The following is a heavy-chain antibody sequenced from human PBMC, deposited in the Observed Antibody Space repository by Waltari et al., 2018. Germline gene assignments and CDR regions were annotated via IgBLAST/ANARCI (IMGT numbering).Heavy chain of an antibody. CDR3: ARGGDYDILTGYYGDTYFDY. D-gene: IGHD3-9*01. J-gene: IGHJ4*02. CDR2: IYYSGST. Sequence: QVQLQESGPGLVKPSETLSLTCTVSGGSISSHYWSWIRQPPGKGLEWIGYIYYSGSTNYNPSLKRRVTISVDTSKNQFSLKLSSVTAADTAVYYCARGGDYDILTGYYGDTYFDYWGQGTLVTVSS. CDR1: GGSISSHY. V-gene: IGHV4-59*11.